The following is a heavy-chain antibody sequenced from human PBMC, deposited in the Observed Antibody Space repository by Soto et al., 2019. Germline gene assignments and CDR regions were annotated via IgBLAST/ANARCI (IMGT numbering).Heavy chain of an antibody. V-gene: IGHV3-48*04. CDR2: ISSSGSTI. D-gene: IGHD6-25*01. CDR1: GFTFSSYG. J-gene: IGHJ6*02. Sequence: PGGSLRLSCAASGFTFSSYGMNGVLQAPGKGLEWVSYISSSGSTIYYADSVKGRFTISRDNAKNSLYLQMNSLRAEDTAVYYCARVGSDSYYYYYGMDVWGQGTTVTVSS. CDR3: ARVGSDSYYYYYGMDV.